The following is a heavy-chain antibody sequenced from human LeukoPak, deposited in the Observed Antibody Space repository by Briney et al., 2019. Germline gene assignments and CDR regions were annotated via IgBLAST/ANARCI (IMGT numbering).Heavy chain of an antibody. CDR2: IRSKANSYAT. Sequence: GGSLRLSCAASGFTFSGSAMHWVRQASGNGLEWVGRIRSKANSYATAYAASVKGRFTISRDDSKNTAYLQMNSLKTEDTAVYYCTRRDCSGGSCYLDYWGQGTLVTVSS. V-gene: IGHV3-73*01. D-gene: IGHD2-15*01. CDR1: GFTFSGSA. J-gene: IGHJ4*02. CDR3: TRRDCSGGSCYLDY.